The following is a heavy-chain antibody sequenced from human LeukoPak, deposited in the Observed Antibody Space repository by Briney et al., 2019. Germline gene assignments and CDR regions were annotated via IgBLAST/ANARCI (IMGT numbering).Heavy chain of an antibody. J-gene: IGHJ4*02. Sequence: ASETLSLTCAVYGGSFSGYYWSWIRQPPGKGLEWIGEINHSGSTNYNPSLKSRVTISVDTSKNQFSLKLSSVTAADTAVYYCARGVGGSWYNYWGQGILVTVSS. D-gene: IGHD6-13*01. CDR2: INHSGST. V-gene: IGHV4-34*01. CDR3: ARGVGGSWYNY. CDR1: GGSFSGYY.